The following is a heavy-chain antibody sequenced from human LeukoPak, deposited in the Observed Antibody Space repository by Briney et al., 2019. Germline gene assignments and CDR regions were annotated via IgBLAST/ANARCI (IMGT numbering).Heavy chain of an antibody. D-gene: IGHD2-2*01. Sequence: GGSLRLSCEDSGFTFSRYWMHWVRQAPGKGLVWVSRTNTDGGSTNSADSVKGRFTISRDNARNTLYLEMNSLRAEDTAVYYCVRDCSTTCSDAFDLWGQGTMVTVSS. J-gene: IGHJ3*01. CDR1: GFTFSRYW. CDR2: TNTDGGST. V-gene: IGHV3-74*01. CDR3: VRDCSTTCSDAFDL.